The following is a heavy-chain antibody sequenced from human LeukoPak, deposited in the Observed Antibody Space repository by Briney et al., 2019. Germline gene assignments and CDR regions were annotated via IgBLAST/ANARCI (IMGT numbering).Heavy chain of an antibody. CDR1: GFTFSSYA. CDR3: AREEGSGSYHIDY. J-gene: IGHJ4*02. Sequence: PGGSLRLSCAASGFTFSSYAMHWVRQAPGKGLEWVAVISYDGSNKYYADSVKGRFTISRDNSKNTLYLQMNSLRAEDTAVYYCAREEGSGSYHIDYWGQGTLVTVSS. D-gene: IGHD3-10*01. V-gene: IGHV3-30*04. CDR2: ISYDGSNK.